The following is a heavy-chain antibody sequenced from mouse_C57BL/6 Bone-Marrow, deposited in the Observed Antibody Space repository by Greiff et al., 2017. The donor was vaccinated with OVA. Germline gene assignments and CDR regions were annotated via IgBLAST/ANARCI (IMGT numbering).Heavy chain of an antibody. J-gene: IGHJ3*01. D-gene: IGHD2-3*01. CDR2: IYPGDGDT. CDR1: GYAFSSSW. V-gene: IGHV1-82*01. Sequence: QVQLQQPGPELVKPGASVKISCKASGYAFSSSWMNWVKQRPGKGLEWIGRIYPGDGDTNYNGKFKGKATLTADKSSSTAYMQLSSLTSEDSAVYFCARYDGYYVWFAYWGQGTLVTVSA. CDR3: ARYDGYYVWFAY.